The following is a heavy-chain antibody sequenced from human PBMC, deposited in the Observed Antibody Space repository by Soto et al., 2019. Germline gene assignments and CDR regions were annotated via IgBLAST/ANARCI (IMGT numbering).Heavy chain of an antibody. CDR3: ARGSYISSWYSLDY. V-gene: IGHV1-18*04. D-gene: IGHD6-13*01. CDR2: ISAHNGNT. Sequence: ASVKVSCKASGYTFTSYGISWVRQAPGQGLEWMGWISAHNGNTDYAQKFQDRVTMTTDTSTSTASMELRSLRSDDTAVYYCARGSYISSWYSLDYWGQGTLVTVSS. CDR1: GYTFTSYG. J-gene: IGHJ4*02.